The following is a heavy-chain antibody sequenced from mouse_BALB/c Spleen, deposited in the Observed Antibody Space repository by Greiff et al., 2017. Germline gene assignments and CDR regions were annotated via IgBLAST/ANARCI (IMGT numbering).Heavy chain of an antibody. V-gene: IGHV7-3*02. CDR3: ARDKYYYGSLDY. CDR2: IRNKANGYTT. J-gene: IGHJ4*01. Sequence: EVNVVESGGGLVQPGGSLRLSCATSGFTFTDYYMSWVRQPPGKALEWLGFIRNKANGYTTEYSASVKGRFTISRDNSQSILYLQMNTLRAEDSTTYYCARDKYYYGSLDYWGQGTSVTVSS. CDR1: GFTFTDYY. D-gene: IGHD1-1*01.